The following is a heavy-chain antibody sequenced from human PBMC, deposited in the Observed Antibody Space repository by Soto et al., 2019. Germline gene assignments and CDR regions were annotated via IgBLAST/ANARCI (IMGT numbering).Heavy chain of an antibody. CDR3: PREGPAPYYYYGMGV. J-gene: IGHJ6*02. Sequence: QVQLVQSRGEVKKPRASVKVSCKTSGYSFTTYGISWVRQAPGQRLEWMRWISGYNGNTNYAQKLQGRVTMTTDTSTSTAYMERRSLRSDDPALYYCPREGPAPYYYYGMGVWGEGSTVTVSS. V-gene: IGHV1-18*01. CDR2: ISGYNGNT. CDR1: GYSFTTYG.